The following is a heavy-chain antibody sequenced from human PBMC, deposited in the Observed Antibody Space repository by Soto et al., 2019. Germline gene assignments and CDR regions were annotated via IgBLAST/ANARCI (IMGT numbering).Heavy chain of an antibody. J-gene: IGHJ5*02. D-gene: IGHD4-4*01. CDR1: GFTFSSYG. CDR2: ISYDGSNK. V-gene: IGHV3-30*18. CDR3: AKDLGLTTVPYNWFDP. Sequence: PGGSLRLSCAASGFTFSSYGMHWVRQAPGKGLEWVAVISYDGSNKYYADTVKGRFTISRDNSKNTLYLQMNSLRDEDTAVYYCAKDLGLTTVPYNWFDPWGQGTLVTVSS.